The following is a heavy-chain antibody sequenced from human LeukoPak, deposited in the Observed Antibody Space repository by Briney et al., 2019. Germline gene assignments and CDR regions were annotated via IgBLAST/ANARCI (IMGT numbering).Heavy chain of an antibody. CDR3: ARSGGSSWYGLVY. CDR1: GGSISSSNW. CDR2: IYHSGST. V-gene: IGHV4-4*02. J-gene: IGHJ4*02. Sequence: SGTLSLTCADSGGSISSSNWWSWVRQPPGKGLEWIGEIYHSGSTNYNPSLKSRVTISVDKSKNQFSLKLSSVTAADTAVYYCARSGGSSWYGLVYWGQGTLVTVSS. D-gene: IGHD6-13*01.